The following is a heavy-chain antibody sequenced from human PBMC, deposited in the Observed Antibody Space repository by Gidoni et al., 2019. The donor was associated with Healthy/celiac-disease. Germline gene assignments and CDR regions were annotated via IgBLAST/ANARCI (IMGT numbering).Heavy chain of an antibody. CDR3: ARGSNYDFWSGYFGSSYGMDV. D-gene: IGHD3-3*01. V-gene: IGHV1-8*01. CDR1: GYTFTRYS. CDR2: MNPNSGNT. Sequence: QVQLVQSGAEVKKPGASVTVSCKASGYTFTRYSINWVRQATGQGLEWMGWMNPNSGNTGYAQKFQGRVTMTRNTSISTAYMELSSLRSEDTAVYYCARGSNYDFWSGYFGSSYGMDVWGQGTTVTVSS. J-gene: IGHJ6*02.